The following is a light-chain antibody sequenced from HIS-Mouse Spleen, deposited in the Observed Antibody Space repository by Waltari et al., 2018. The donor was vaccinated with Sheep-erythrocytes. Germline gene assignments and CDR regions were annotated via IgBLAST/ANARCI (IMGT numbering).Light chain of an antibody. CDR3: QQLNSYPHT. J-gene: IGKJ2*01. Sequence: DIQLTQSPSFLSASVGDRVTITCRASHGISSYLAWYQQKPGKAPKLLIYAASTLQSGVPSRFSGSGSATEFTLTISSLQPEDFATYYCQQLNSYPHTFGQGTKLEIK. CDR1: HGISSY. CDR2: AAS. V-gene: IGKV1-9*01.